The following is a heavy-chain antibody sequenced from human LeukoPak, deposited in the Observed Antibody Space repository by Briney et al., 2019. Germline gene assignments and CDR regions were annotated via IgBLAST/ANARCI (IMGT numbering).Heavy chain of an antibody. CDR2: IYTSGST. CDR1: GGSISSGSYY. Sequence: SQTLSLTCTVSGGSISSGSYYWSWIRQPAGKGLEWIGRIYTSGSTNYNPSLKCRVTISVDTSKNQFSLKLSSVTAADTAVYYCARDGYYYYGMDVWGQGTTVTVSS. J-gene: IGHJ6*02. V-gene: IGHV4-61*02. CDR3: ARDGYYYYGMDV.